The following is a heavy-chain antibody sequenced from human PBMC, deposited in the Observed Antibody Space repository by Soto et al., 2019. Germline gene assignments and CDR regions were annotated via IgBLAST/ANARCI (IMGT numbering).Heavy chain of an antibody. J-gene: IGHJ6*02. V-gene: IGHV1-69*13. CDR3: ARGDSSSWYGTNIYYYYGMDV. D-gene: IGHD6-13*01. CDR2: IIPIFGTA. CDR1: GGTFSSYA. Sequence: GASVXVSCKASGGTFSSYAISWVRQAPGQGLEWMGGIIPIFGTANYAQKFQGRVTITADESTSTAYMELSSLRSEDTAVYYCARGDSSSWYGTNIYYYYGMDVWGQGTTVTVSS.